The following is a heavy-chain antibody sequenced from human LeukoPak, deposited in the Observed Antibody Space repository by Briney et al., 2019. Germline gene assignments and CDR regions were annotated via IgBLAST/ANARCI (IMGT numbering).Heavy chain of an antibody. CDR3: AKDQEDRGYPSSFDF. V-gene: IGHV3-21*04. CDR2: ISSSSSYI. D-gene: IGHD2-15*01. Sequence: GGSLRLSCAASGFTFSSYSMNWVRQAPGKGLEWVSSISSSSSYIYYADSVRGRFTISRDNSKNTVYLQMDSLRVDDTAVYFCAKDQEDRGYPSSFDFWGQGTLVTVSS. J-gene: IGHJ4*02. CDR1: GFTFSSYS.